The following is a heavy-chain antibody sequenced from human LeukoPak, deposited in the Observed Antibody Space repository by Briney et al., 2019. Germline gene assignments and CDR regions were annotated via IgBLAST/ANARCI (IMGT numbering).Heavy chain of an antibody. J-gene: IGHJ6*02. CDR2: IYYSGSA. D-gene: IGHD6-19*01. Sequence: SETLSLTCTVSGGSISSYYWGWIRQPPGKGLEWIGYIYYSGSANYNPSLKSRVTISVDTSKNQFSLKLSSVTAADTAVYFCARHDGWYYGMDVWGQGTTVTVSS. CDR1: GGSISSYY. V-gene: IGHV4-59*08. CDR3: ARHDGWYYGMDV.